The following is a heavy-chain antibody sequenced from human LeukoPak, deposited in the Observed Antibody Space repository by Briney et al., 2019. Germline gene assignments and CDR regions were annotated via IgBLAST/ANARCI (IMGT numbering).Heavy chain of an antibody. CDR3: ASSSGYCSSTSRANYYYYMHV. J-gene: IGHJ6*03. V-gene: IGHV1-8*01. CDR2: MNTISGNT. CDR1: GYTFTSYD. Sequence: ASVKVSCKASGYTFTSYDISWVRQAPGQGLEWMGWMNTISGNTDYAQKFQGRVTMTTNTSISTAYMELSSLRSEDTAVYYCASSSGYCSSTSRANYYYYMHVWGKGTTVTVSS. D-gene: IGHD2-2*03.